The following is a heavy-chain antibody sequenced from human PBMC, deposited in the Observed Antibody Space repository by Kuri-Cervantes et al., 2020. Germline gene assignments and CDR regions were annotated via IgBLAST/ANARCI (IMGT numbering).Heavy chain of an antibody. Sequence: GESLKIPCAASGFTFSSYWMSWVRQAPGKGLEWVANIKQDGSEKYYADSVKGRFTISRDNSKNTLYLQMNSLRAEDTAVYYCASSYFWSGYYHPGPKPDDYYYYGMDVWGQGTTVTVSS. J-gene: IGHJ6*02. D-gene: IGHD3-3*01. V-gene: IGHV3-7*01. CDR3: ASSYFWSGYYHPGPKPDDYYYYGMDV. CDR2: IKQDGSEK. CDR1: GFTFSSYW.